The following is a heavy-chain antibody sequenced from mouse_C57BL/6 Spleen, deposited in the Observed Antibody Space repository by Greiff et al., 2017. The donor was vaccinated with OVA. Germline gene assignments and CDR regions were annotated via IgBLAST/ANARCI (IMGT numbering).Heavy chain of an antibody. J-gene: IGHJ2*01. CDR3: ARGTTVAGDYFDD. CDR1: GYTFTSYT. CDR2: INPSSGYT. Sequence: QVQLKESGAELARPGASVKMSCKASGYTFTSYTMHWVKQRPGQGLEWIGYINPSSGYTKYNQKFKDKATLTADKSSSTAYMQLSSLTSEDSAVYYCARGTTVAGDYFDDWGQGTTLTVSS. D-gene: IGHD1-1*01. V-gene: IGHV1-4*01.